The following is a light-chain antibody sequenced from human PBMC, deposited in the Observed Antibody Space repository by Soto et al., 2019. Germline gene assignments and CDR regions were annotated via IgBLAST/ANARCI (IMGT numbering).Light chain of an antibody. CDR1: QSVSSY. V-gene: IGKV3-11*01. Sequence: EIVLTQSPATLSLSPGERATLSCRASQSVSSYLAWYQQKPAQAPSLLIYDASNRATGIPARFSGSGSGTDFTLTISSLEPEDFAVYYCQQRSNWPPITFGQGTRLEIK. J-gene: IGKJ5*01. CDR2: DAS. CDR3: QQRSNWPPIT.